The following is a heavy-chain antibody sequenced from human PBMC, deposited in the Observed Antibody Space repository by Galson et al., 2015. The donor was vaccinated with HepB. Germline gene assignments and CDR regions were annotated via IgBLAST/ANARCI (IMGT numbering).Heavy chain of an antibody. CDR2: INGYNGNK. D-gene: IGHD2-2*01. V-gene: IGHV1-18*04. CDR3: ARAGVAVPAVVTNYYYSGMDV. J-gene: IGHJ6*02. Sequence: SVKVSCKASGYTFTSYGISWVRQAPGQGLEWMGWINGYNGNKYYAQKLQGRVTMTTDTSTSTAYMELRSLTSDDTAVYYCARAGVAVPAVVTNYYYSGMDVWGQGTTVTVSS. CDR1: GYTFTSYG.